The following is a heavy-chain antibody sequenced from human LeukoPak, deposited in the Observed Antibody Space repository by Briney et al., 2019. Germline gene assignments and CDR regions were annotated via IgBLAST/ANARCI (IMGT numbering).Heavy chain of an antibody. CDR1: GFSFSVYE. J-gene: IGHJ4*02. Sequence: GGSLRLSCAASGFSFSVYEIHWVRQAPGKGLEWISDVSSSGTTTYYADSVKGRFTISRDNAKNSLYLQMNSLRAEDTAVYYCTTPTVASNFDYWGQGTLVTVSS. V-gene: IGHV3-48*03. D-gene: IGHD6-19*01. CDR3: TTPTVASNFDY. CDR2: VSSSGTTT.